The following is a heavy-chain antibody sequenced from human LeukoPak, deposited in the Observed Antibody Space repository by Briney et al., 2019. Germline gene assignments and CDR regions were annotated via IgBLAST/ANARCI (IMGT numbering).Heavy chain of an antibody. CDR1: GFTFSNYW. CDR2: IKQDGSEK. Sequence: GTSLRLSCAASGFTFSNYWMSWVRQAPGKGLEWVANIKQDGSEKYYVDSAKGRFTISRDNAKNSLYLQMNSLRAEDTAVYYCARVRYNSGYIFDSWGQGTLVAVSS. J-gene: IGHJ4*02. V-gene: IGHV3-7*01. CDR3: ARVRYNSGYIFDS. D-gene: IGHD5-18*01.